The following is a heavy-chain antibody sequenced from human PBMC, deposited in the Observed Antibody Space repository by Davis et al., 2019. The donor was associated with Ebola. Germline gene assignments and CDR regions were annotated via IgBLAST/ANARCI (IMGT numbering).Heavy chain of an antibody. CDR2: IDPSDSYT. D-gene: IGHD3-3*01. CDR3: ARIRFLEWLSTDY. V-gene: IGHV5-10-1*01. Sequence: GESLKISCKGSGYSFTSYWISWVRQMPGKGLEWMGRIDPSDSYTNYSPSFQGHATISADKSISTAYLQWSSLKASDTAMYYCARIRFLEWLSTDYWGQGTLVTVSS. J-gene: IGHJ4*02. CDR1: GYSFTSYW.